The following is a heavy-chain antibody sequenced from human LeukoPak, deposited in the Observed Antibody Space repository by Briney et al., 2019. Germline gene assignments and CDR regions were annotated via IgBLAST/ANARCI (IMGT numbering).Heavy chain of an antibody. CDR1: GGSISSYY. J-gene: IGHJ3*02. CDR3: ARDIPSYGDHDSGMYRDQNAFDI. Sequence: SETLSLTCTVSGGSISSYYWSWIRQPAGKGLEWIGRIYTSGNTNYNPSLKSRVTISVDKSKNQFSLKLSSVTAADTAVYYCARDIPSYGDHDSGMYRDQNAFDIWGQGTMVAVSS. V-gene: IGHV4-4*07. CDR2: IYTSGNT. D-gene: IGHD4-17*01.